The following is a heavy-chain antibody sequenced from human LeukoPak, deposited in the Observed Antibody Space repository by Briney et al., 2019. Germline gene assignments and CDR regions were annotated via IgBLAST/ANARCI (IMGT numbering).Heavy chain of an antibody. V-gene: IGHV3-30*18. D-gene: IGHD3-16*01. J-gene: IGHJ3*02. CDR1: GFTFRSYG. CDR3: AKDRPEWGGEEAFDI. CDR2: ISSDGRNK. Sequence: GGSLRLSCAASGFTFRSYGIHWVRQAPGKGLEWVAVISSDGRNKYYADSVKGRFTISRDNSKNTLYLQMNSLRAEDTAVYCCAKDRPEWGGEEAFDIWGRGTMVTVSS.